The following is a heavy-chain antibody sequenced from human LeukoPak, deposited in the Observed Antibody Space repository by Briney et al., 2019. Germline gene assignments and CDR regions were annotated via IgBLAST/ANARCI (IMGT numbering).Heavy chain of an antibody. J-gene: IGHJ2*01. CDR3: ARGPQYYYDSSTSPHPYFDL. CDR1: GGSINRSSYY. V-gene: IGHV4-61*05. CDR2: IYYIGST. D-gene: IGHD3-22*01. Sequence: KTSETLSLTCTVSGGSINRSSYYWAWIRQPPGKGMEWIGYIYYIGSTNYNPSLESRVTIPVDTSKNQFSLRLSSVTAADTAVYYCARGPQYYYDSSTSPHPYFDLWGRGTLVTVSS.